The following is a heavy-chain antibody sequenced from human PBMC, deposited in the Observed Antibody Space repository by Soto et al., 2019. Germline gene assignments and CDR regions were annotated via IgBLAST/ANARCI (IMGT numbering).Heavy chain of an antibody. J-gene: IGHJ6*02. V-gene: IGHV1-18*01. CDR2: ISAYNGNT. Sequence: QVQLVQSGAEVKKPGASVKVSCKASGYTFTSYGISWVRQAPGQGLEWMGWISAYNGNTNYAQQLQSRVTMTSDTYTSTAYMALRSLRADDTAVYFCARRAPPLDVWGQGTTVTVSS. CDR1: GYTFTSYG. CDR3: ARRAPPLDV.